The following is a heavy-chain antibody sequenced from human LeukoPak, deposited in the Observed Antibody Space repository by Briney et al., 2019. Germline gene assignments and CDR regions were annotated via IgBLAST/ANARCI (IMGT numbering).Heavy chain of an antibody. CDR2: ISWNSGSI. CDR3: AKGNLRYSSAQRGAFDI. D-gene: IGHD6-19*01. CDR1: GFTFDDYA. V-gene: IGHV3-9*03. J-gene: IGHJ3*02. Sequence: PPGGSLRLSCAASGFTFDDYAMHWVRQAPGKGLEWVSGISWNSGSIGYADSVKGRFTISRDNAKNSLYLQMNSLRAEDMALYYCAKGNLRYSSAQRGAFDIWGQGTMVTVSS.